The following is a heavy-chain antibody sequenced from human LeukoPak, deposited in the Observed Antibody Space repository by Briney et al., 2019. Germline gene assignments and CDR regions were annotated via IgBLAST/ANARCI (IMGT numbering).Heavy chain of an antibody. J-gene: IGHJ2*01. V-gene: IGHV3-7*01. D-gene: IGHD2-2*02. CDR1: GFTFSSYW. CDR3: ARGVVVPAAISHDWYFDL. Sequence: QSGGSLRLSCAASGFTFSSYWMSWVRQAPGKGLEWVANIKQDGSEKYYVDSVKGRFTISRDNAKNSLYLQMNSLRAEDTAVYYCARGVVVPAAISHDWYFDLWGRGTLVTVSS. CDR2: IKQDGSEK.